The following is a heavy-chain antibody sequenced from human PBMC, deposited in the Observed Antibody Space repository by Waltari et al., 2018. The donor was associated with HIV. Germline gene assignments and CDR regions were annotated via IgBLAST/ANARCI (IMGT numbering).Heavy chain of an antibody. CDR3: ARMYYGSWFTMADYGLDV. D-gene: IGHD3-10*01. CDR1: GYTFSGHY. Sequence: QVQLVQSGAEVKKPGASVTVSCKASGYTFSGHYIHWVRQPPGQGLEWLGRIDPDSGLSNYAQTFQGRVTMTRAKSIGTVYLKLSGLISDDTALYYCARMYYGSWFTMADYGLDVWGQGTTVTVSS. CDR2: IDPDSGLS. V-gene: IGHV1-2*06. J-gene: IGHJ6*02.